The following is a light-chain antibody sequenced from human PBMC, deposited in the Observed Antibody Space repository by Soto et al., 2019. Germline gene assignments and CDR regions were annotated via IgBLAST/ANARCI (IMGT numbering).Light chain of an antibody. V-gene: IGKV1-5*03. CDR2: QAS. J-gene: IGKJ1*01. CDR1: QNIRTW. Sequence: DIQMTQSPSTLSASVGDRVTMTCRARQNIRTWLAWYQQKPGKAPRLLMYQASSLKSGVPSRFSGSGSETEFTLTITSLQPDDTATYFCQQYSTYLWTFGQGTKVDVK. CDR3: QQYSTYLWT.